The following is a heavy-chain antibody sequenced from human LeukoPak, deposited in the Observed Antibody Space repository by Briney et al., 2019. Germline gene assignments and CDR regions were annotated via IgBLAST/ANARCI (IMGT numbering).Heavy chain of an antibody. D-gene: IGHD1-26*01. J-gene: IGHJ2*01. Sequence: SETLSLTCTVSGGSISSHYWSWIRQPPGKGLEWIGYIYYSGSTNYNPSLKSRVTISVDTSKNQFSLKLSSVTAADTAVYYCARDYSGSYYGYFDLWGRGTLVTVSS. V-gene: IGHV4-59*11. CDR1: GGSISSHY. CDR3: ARDYSGSYYGYFDL. CDR2: IYYSGST.